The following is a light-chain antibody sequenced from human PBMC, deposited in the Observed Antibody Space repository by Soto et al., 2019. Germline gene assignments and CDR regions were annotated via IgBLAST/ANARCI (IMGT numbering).Light chain of an antibody. V-gene: IGKV3-15*01. CDR1: QSVSSN. J-gene: IGKJ4*01. Sequence: EIVMTQSPATLSVSPGERATLSCRASQSVSSNLAWYQQKPGQAPRLLIYGASTRATGIPARFSGSGSGTEFTLTISSLQSEDFAVYYCQHYNNWPETFGGGTKV. CDR2: GAS. CDR3: QHYNNWPET.